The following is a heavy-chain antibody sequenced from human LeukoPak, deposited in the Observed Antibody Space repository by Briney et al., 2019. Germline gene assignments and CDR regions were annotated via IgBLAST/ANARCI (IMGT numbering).Heavy chain of an antibody. V-gene: IGHV1-46*01. J-gene: IGHJ3*02. D-gene: IGHD2-2*01. Sequence: ASVKVSCKASGYTFTSYYMHWARQAPGQGLEWMGIINPSGGSTSYAQKFQGRVTMTRDTSTSTVYMELSSLRSEDTAVYYCAREDGCSSTSCYEAFDIWGQGTMVTVSS. CDR2: INPSGGST. CDR1: GYTFTSYY. CDR3: AREDGCSSTSCYEAFDI.